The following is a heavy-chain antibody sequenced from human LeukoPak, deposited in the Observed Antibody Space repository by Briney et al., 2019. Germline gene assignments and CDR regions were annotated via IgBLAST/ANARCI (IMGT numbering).Heavy chain of an antibody. D-gene: IGHD2-8*01. J-gene: IGHJ4*02. CDR1: GASISSYY. CDR3: AREREDIKLMLYAYYFDY. Sequence: SETLPLTCTVSGASISSYYWSWIRQPAGKGLEWIGRIYTSGSTNYNPSLKSRVTMSVDTSKNQFSLKLSSVTAADTAVYYCAREREDIKLMLYAYYFDYWGQGTLVTVSS. CDR2: IYTSGST. V-gene: IGHV4-4*07.